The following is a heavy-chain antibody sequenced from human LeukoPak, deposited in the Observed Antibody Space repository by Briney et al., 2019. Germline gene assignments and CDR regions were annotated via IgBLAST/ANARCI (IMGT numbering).Heavy chain of an antibody. J-gene: IGHJ4*02. Sequence: PSETLSLTCTVSGGSISSSSYYWGWIRQPPGKGLEWIGSIYYSGSTYYNPSLKSRVTISVDTSKNQFSLKLSSVTAADTAVYYCARLPRFGENNQDYWGQGTLVTVSS. CDR3: ARLPRFGENNQDY. V-gene: IGHV4-39*01. CDR2: IYYSGST. D-gene: IGHD3-10*01. CDR1: GGSISSSSYY.